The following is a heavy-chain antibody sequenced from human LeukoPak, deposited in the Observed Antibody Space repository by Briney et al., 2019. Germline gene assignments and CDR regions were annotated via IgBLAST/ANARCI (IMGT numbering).Heavy chain of an antibody. V-gene: IGHV3-72*01. Sequence: GGSLRLSCAASGFTFSSYWMSWVRQAPGKGLEWVGRTRNKAKSYTTEYAASVKGRFTISRDDSKNSLYLQMNSLKTEDTAVYYCARERDYYYGMDVWGQGTTVTVSS. J-gene: IGHJ6*02. CDR1: GFTFSSYW. CDR3: ARERDYYYGMDV. CDR2: TRNKAKSYTT.